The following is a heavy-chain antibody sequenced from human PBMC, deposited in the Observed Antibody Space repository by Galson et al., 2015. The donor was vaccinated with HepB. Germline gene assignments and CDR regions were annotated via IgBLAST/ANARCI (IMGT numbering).Heavy chain of an antibody. CDR3: ARWGHIVVVPAAIHYYYGMDV. D-gene: IGHD2-2*01. Sequence: SVKVSCKASGYTFTSYGISWVRQAPGQGLEWMGWISAYNGNTNYAQKLQGRVTMTTDTSTSTAYMELRSLRSDDTAVYYCARWGHIVVVPAAIHYYYGMDVWGQGTTVTVSS. CDR1: GYTFTSYG. V-gene: IGHV1-18*01. J-gene: IGHJ6*02. CDR2: ISAYNGNT.